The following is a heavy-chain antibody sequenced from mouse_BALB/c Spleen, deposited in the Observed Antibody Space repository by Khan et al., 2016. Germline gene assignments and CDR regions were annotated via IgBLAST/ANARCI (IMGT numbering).Heavy chain of an antibody. CDR1: GFDFSRYW. CDR3: ARAGYYGYLAY. CDR2: INTDSSTI. Sequence: EVKLLESGGGLVQPGGSLKLSCAASGFDFSRYWMSWVRQAPGKGLEWIGEINTDSSTINYTPSLKDKFIISRDNAKNTLYLQMSKGRSEDTALYYCARAGYYGYLAYWGQGTLVTVSA. J-gene: IGHJ3*01. D-gene: IGHD1-1*01. V-gene: IGHV4-1*02.